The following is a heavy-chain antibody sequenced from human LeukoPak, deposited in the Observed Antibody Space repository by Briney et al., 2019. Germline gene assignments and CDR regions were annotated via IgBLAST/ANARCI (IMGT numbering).Heavy chain of an antibody. D-gene: IGHD3-9*01. J-gene: IGHJ6*03. CDR1: GFTFSSYG. CDR3: ARLYYDILTGYYRGYYYYDMDV. Sequence: GRSLRLSCAASGFTFSSYGMHWVRQAPGKGLEWVAVIWYDGSNKYYADSVKGRFTISRDNSKNTLYLQMNSLRAEDTAVYYCARLYYDILTGYYRGYYYYDMDVWGKGTTVTVSS. CDR2: IWYDGSNK. V-gene: IGHV3-33*01.